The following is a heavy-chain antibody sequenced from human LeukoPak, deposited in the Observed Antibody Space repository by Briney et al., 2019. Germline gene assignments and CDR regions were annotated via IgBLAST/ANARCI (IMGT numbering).Heavy chain of an antibody. J-gene: IGHJ4*02. CDR3: AKDHLVVVVAATMDY. V-gene: IGHV3-23*01. D-gene: IGHD2-15*01. CDR2: ISGSGGST. Sequence: PGGSLRLSCAASGFTFSSYAMSWVRQAPGKGLEWVSAISGSGGSTYHADSVKGRFTISRDNSKNTLYLQMNSLRAEDTAVYYCAKDHLVVVVAATMDYWGQGTLVTVSS. CDR1: GFTFSSYA.